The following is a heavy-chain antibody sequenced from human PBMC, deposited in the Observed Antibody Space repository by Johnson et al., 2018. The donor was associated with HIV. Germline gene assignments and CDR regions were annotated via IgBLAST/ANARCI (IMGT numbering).Heavy chain of an antibody. CDR2: ISYDGNNI. D-gene: IGHD6-6*01. Sequence: QVQLVESGGGLVNPGGSLRLSGAASGYSFRDYYMSWISQATGKGLEGVSVISYDGNNISYSDSVLGRFTISRDNSKNTLYLQMDALRPGDTGIYYCARVHIAARWSNAFDFWGQGTMVTVSS. J-gene: IGHJ3*01. CDR1: GYSFRDYY. CDR3: ARVHIAARWSNAFDF. V-gene: IGHV3-30*03.